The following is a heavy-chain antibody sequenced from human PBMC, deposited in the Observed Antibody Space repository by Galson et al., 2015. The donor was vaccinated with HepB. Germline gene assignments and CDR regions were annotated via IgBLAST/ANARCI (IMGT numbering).Heavy chain of an antibody. CDR2: ISYDGNNK. CDR1: GFPFSTYS. Sequence: SLRLSCAASGFPFSTYSMHWVRQAPGKELEWVGVISYDGNNKYYGDSVRGRFTISRDNSKNTLYLETNSLRTDDTAVYYCAREKVAAVLSDALDTWGQGTLVTASS. D-gene: IGHD6-13*01. CDR3: AREKVAAVLSDALDT. J-gene: IGHJ5*02. V-gene: IGHV3-30-3*01.